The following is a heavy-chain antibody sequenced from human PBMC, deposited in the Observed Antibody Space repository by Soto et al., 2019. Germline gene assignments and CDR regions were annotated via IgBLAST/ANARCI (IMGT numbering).Heavy chain of an antibody. Sequence: PSQTLSLTCAISGDSVSSNSAAWNWIRQSPSRGLEWLGRTYCRSKWYNDYAVSVKSRITINPDTSKNQFSLQLNSVTPEDTAVYYCARGPVLEWLLSDLYFDYWGQGTLVTVSS. CDR2: TYCRSKWYN. D-gene: IGHD3-3*01. CDR1: GDSVSSNSAA. J-gene: IGHJ4*02. V-gene: IGHV6-1*01. CDR3: ARGPVLEWLLSDLYFDY.